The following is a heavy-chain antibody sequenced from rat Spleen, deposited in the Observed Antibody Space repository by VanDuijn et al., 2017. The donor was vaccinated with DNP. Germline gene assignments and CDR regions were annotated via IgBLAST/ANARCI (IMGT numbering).Heavy chain of an antibody. CDR1: GFTFSDFN. Sequence: EVLGGESGGGLVRPGGSLELSCVASGFTFSDFNMAWVRQAPKEGLECVSIISYDGNRIYYRDSVKGRFTISRDNAKSTLYLQMDTLRSEDTASYYCASGYGGYPFAYWGQGTLVTVSS. V-gene: IGHV5-7*01. J-gene: IGHJ3*01. CDR2: ISYDGNRI. CDR3: ASGYGGYPFAY. D-gene: IGHD1-11*01.